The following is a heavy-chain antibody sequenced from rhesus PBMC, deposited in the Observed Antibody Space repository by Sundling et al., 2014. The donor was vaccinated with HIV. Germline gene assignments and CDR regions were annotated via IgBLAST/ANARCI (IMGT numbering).Heavy chain of an antibody. V-gene: IGHV4S9*01. D-gene: IGHD1-7*02. Sequence: QVQLQESGPGLVKPSETLSLTCAVSGGSISDNYYWNWIRQPPGKGLEWIGNIHGSGGSTDYNPSLKSRVTISIDTSKNQFSLKLSSVTAADTAVYYCASPKYNWNDVYFDYWGQGVLVTVSS. CDR3: ASPKYNWNDVYFDY. CDR2: IHGSGGST. J-gene: IGHJ4*01. CDR1: GGSISDNYY.